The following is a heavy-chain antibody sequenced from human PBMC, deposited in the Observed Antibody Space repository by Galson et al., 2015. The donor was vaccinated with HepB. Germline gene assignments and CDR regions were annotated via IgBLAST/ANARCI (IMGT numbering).Heavy chain of an antibody. J-gene: IGHJ4*02. CDR3: VRDDGNWGLDY. Sequence: SVKVSCKASGYTFTSYGISWVRQAPGQGLEWMGWISAYNGNTNYAQKLQGRVTMTRDTSISTAYMELGSLRSADTAVYYCVRDDGNWGLDYWGQGTLVTVSS. D-gene: IGHD7-27*01. CDR1: GYTFTSYG. CDR2: ISAYNGNT. V-gene: IGHV1-18*04.